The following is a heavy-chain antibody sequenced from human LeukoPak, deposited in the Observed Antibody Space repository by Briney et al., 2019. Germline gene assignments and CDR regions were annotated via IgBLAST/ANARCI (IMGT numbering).Heavy chain of an antibody. CDR3: ARASYYDAFDI. CDR1: GYTFTSYG. Sequence: ASVKVSCKASGYTFTSYGISWVRQAPGQGLEWMGWISAYNGNTNYAQEFQGRVTITRDTSASTAYMELSSLRSEDMAVYYCARASYYDAFDIWGQGTMVTVSS. V-gene: IGHV1-18*03. J-gene: IGHJ3*02. D-gene: IGHD3-10*01. CDR2: ISAYNGNT.